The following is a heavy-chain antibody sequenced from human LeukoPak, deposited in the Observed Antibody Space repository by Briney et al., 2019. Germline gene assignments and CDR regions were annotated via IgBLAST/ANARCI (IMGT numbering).Heavy chain of an antibody. CDR1: GGSISSGGYS. J-gene: IGHJ5*02. D-gene: IGHD2-15*01. V-gene: IGHV4-30-2*01. CDR2: IYHSGST. Sequence: SQTLSLTCAVSGGSISSGGYSWSWIRQPPGKGLEWIGYIYHSGSTYYNPSLKSRVTISVDRSKNQFSLKLSSVTAADTAVYYCARAQGGYCSGGSCYSNWFDPWGQGTLVTVSS. CDR3: ARAQGGYCSGGSCYSNWFDP.